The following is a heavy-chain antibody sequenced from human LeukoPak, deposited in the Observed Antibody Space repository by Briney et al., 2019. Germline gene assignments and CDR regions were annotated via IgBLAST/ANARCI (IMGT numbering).Heavy chain of an antibody. V-gene: IGHV4-59*01. Sequence: PSETLSLTCTVSGGSISNYYWSWIRQPPGKGLEWIGYIYYSGSTNYNPSLKSRVTISVDTSKNQFSLKLSSVTAADTAVYYCARDNVVVVSAAGGRGYNWFDPWGQGTLVTVSS. D-gene: IGHD2-2*01. CDR3: ARDNVVVVSAAGGRGYNWFDP. CDR2: IYYSGST. CDR1: GGSISNYY. J-gene: IGHJ5*02.